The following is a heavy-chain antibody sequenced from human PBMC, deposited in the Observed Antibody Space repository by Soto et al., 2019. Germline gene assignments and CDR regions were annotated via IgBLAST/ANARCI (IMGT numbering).Heavy chain of an antibody. V-gene: IGHV3-30*18. D-gene: IGHD5-12*01. Sequence: QVQLVESGGGVVQPGRSLRLSCAASGFTFSSYGMHWVRQAPGKGLEWVAVISYDGSNKYYADSVKGRFTISRDNSKNTLYLQMNSLRAEDTAVYYCAKDGLEWLQSGAFDIWGQGTMVTVSS. CDR1: GFTFSSYG. CDR3: AKDGLEWLQSGAFDI. J-gene: IGHJ3*02. CDR2: ISYDGSNK.